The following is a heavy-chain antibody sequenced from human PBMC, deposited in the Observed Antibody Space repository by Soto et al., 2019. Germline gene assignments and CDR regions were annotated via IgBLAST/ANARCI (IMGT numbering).Heavy chain of an antibody. CDR3: ARDYLGGEPTEEGFDS. Sequence: ASVKVSCKSSGYTFTHYDMHWVRQAPGQGLEWMGIINPSDGNTSYAQDLQGRVTMTRDTSTSTAYMELRSLRSDDTAVYYCARDYLGGEPTEEGFDSWGQGTLVTVS. J-gene: IGHJ4*02. CDR1: GYTFTHYD. D-gene: IGHD1-26*01. CDR2: INPSDGNT. V-gene: IGHV1-46*01.